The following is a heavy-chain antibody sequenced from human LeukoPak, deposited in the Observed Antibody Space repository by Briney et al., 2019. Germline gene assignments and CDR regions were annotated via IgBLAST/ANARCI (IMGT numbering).Heavy chain of an antibody. D-gene: IGHD3-22*01. Sequence: GGSLRLSCAASGFTFSNYAMSWVRQAPGKGLEWVSGISGSGGSTYYADSVKGRFTISRDNAKNSLYLQMNSLRAEDTAVYYCARDPLYYYDSSGPVDYWGQGTLVTVSS. CDR2: ISGSGGST. J-gene: IGHJ4*02. CDR3: ARDPLYYYDSSGPVDY. CDR1: GFTFSNYA. V-gene: IGHV3-23*01.